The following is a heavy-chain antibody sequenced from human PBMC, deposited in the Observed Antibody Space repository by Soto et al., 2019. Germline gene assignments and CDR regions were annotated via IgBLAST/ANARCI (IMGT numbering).Heavy chain of an antibody. CDR2: IYSSGST. Sequence: QVQPQESGPGLVKPSQTLSLTCTVSGGSISSGGYYWSWIRHHPGKGLEWIGYIYSSGSTYYNPSLRSRVTISADTSKNQFSLKLSSVTAADTAVYYCVRDYDYDSSRNDAFDIWGQGTMVTVSS. V-gene: IGHV4-31*03. CDR1: GGSISSGGYY. D-gene: IGHD3-22*01. J-gene: IGHJ3*02. CDR3: VRDYDYDSSRNDAFDI.